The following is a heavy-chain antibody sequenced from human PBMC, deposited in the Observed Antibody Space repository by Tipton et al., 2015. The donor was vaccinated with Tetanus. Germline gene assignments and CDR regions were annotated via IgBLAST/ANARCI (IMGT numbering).Heavy chain of an antibody. Sequence: SLRLSCAASGFTFSSFAMSWVRQAPGEGLEWVSSISDSGGTTYYAGSVKGRFTLSRDNSKNTLFLHMDPLRAEDTAVYYCARDSSSWGRNWGQGTLVTVSS. J-gene: IGHJ4*02. D-gene: IGHD6-13*01. CDR1: GFTFSSFA. CDR2: ISDSGGTT. V-gene: IGHV3-23*01. CDR3: ARDSSSWGRN.